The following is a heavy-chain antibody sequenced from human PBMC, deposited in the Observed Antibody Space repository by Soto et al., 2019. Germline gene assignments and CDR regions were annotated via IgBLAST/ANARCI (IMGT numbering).Heavy chain of an antibody. Sequence: KGLEWIGEINHSGSTNYNQSLKSRVTISVDTSKNQLSLKLSSVTAADTAVYYCATESPLFFQAEDGIRDTVPVSAFLLNRSSDL. D-gene: IGHD2-15*01. CDR3: ATESPLFFQAEDGIRDTVPVSAFLLNRSSDL. V-gene: IGHV4-34*01. CDR2: INHSGST. J-gene: IGHJ2*01.